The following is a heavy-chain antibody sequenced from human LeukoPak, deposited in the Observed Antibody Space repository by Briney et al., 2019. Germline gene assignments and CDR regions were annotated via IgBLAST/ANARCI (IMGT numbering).Heavy chain of an antibody. D-gene: IGHD6-13*01. CDR3: ARAVPGIAAAGMDFDY. Sequence: GASVKVSCKASGYTFTSYGISWVRQAPGQGLEWMGIINPSGGSTSYAQKFQGRVTMTRDTSTSTVYMELSSLRSEDTAVYYCARAVPGIAAAGMDFDYWGQGTLVTVSS. CDR1: GYTFTSYG. CDR2: INPSGGST. J-gene: IGHJ4*02. V-gene: IGHV1-46*01.